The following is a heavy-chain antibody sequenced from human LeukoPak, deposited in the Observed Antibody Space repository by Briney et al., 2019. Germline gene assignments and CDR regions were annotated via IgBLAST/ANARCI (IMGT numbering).Heavy chain of an antibody. V-gene: IGHV1-2*06. Sequence: ASVKVSCKASGYTFTGYYMHWVRQAPGQGLEWMGRINPNSGGTNYAQKFQGRVTMTRDTSISTAYMELSSLRSEDTAVYYCARGHYGSGSYPDYWGQGTLVTVSS. CDR1: GYTFTGYY. CDR2: INPNSGGT. CDR3: ARGHYGSGSYPDY. D-gene: IGHD3-10*01. J-gene: IGHJ4*02.